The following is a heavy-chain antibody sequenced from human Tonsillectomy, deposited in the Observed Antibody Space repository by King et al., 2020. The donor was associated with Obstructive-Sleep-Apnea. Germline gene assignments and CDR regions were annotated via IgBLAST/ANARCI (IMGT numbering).Heavy chain of an antibody. Sequence: VQLQQWGAGLLKPSETLSFTCAVDGASFSGYYWSWIRQPPGKGLEWIGEMNHSESTNYNPSLKSRVTILLDTSKNQFSLKLTSVTAADTAVYYCAKGQYFGRYDYWGQGTLVTVSS. CDR3: AKGQYFGRYDY. D-gene: IGHD3-9*01. CDR2: MNHSEST. V-gene: IGHV4-34*01. CDR1: GASFSGYY. J-gene: IGHJ4*02.